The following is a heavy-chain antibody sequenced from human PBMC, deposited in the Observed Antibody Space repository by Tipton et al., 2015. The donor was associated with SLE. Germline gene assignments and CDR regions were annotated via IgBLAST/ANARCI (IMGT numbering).Heavy chain of an antibody. D-gene: IGHD3-3*01. CDR2: VSSGGSNK. CDR3: AREVSAFWSGYYDY. Sequence: SLRLSCAASGFTFSSYAMHWVRQAPGKGLEWVAVVSSGGSNKYYADSVKGRFTISRDNSKNTLYLQMNSLRPEDTAVYYCAREVSAFWSGYYDYWGQGTLVTVSS. V-gene: IGHV3-30-3*01. J-gene: IGHJ4*02. CDR1: GFTFSSYA.